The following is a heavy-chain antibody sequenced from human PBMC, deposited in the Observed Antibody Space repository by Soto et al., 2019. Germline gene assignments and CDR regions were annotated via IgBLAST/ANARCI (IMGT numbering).Heavy chain of an antibody. CDR1: GGTFSSYT. CDR2: IIPILGIA. Sequence: QVQLVQSGAEVKKPGSSVKVSCKASGGTFSSYTISWVRQAPGQGLEWMGRIIPILGIANYAQKFQGRVTITADKSTSTAYMELSSLRSEATAVYYCSSLTFDFDYWGQGTLVTVSS. V-gene: IGHV1-69*02. J-gene: IGHJ4*02. CDR3: SSLTFDFDY.